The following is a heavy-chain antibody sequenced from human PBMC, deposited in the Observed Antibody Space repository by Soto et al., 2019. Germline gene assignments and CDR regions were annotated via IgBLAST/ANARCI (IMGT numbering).Heavy chain of an antibody. CDR2: ISWDRGTI. D-gene: IGHD4-4*01. Sequence: LRLSCTASGFTFENYAMHWVRQAPGKGLEWVSGISWDRGTIGYADSVRGRFTISKDNAKNSLYLQMDSLRPEDTALYYCAKDKLYSNFEYYFDYWGQGTLVTVSS. V-gene: IGHV3-9*01. J-gene: IGHJ4*02. CDR3: AKDKLYSNFEYYFDY. CDR1: GFTFENYA.